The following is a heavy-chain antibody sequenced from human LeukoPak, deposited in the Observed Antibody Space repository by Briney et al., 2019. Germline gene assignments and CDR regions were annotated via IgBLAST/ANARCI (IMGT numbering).Heavy chain of an antibody. CDR2: IKQDGSEK. V-gene: IGHV3-7*01. CDR1: GFSLSNYW. J-gene: IGHJ4*02. CDR3: ARGVRAPFDS. Sequence: GGSLRLSCAASGFSLSNYWMNWVRQAPGKGLEWVANIKQDGSEKNYVDSVKGRFSISRDNAKNSLILQMNSPRDEDTAVYYCARGVRAPFDSWGQGTLVSVSS.